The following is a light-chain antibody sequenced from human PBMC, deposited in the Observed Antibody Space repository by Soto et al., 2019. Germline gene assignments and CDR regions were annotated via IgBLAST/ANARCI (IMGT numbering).Light chain of an antibody. CDR1: QSVRSW. Sequence: IQMTQSPATLSASVGDRVTITCRSGQSVRSWLAWYQQKPGTAPKLLIFDASRLESGVPSRFSGSASGTEFTLTISSLQPDDFATYYCQQYDNYPLTFGGGTKVDIK. J-gene: IGKJ4*01. CDR3: QQYDNYPLT. V-gene: IGKV1-5*01. CDR2: DAS.